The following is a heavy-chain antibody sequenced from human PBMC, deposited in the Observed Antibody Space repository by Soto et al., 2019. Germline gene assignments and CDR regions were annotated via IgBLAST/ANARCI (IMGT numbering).Heavy chain of an antibody. V-gene: IGHV4-39*01. CDR2: IYYSGST. CDR3: ARMIERSIVVVTAIPSR. CDR1: GGSISSSSYY. D-gene: IGHD2-21*02. J-gene: IGHJ4*02. Sequence: SETLSLTCTVSGGSISSSSYYWGWIRQPPGKGLEWIGSIYYSGSTYYNSSLKSRVTISVDTSKNQFSLKLSSVTAADTAVYYCARMIERSIVVVTAIPSRWGQGTLVTVSS.